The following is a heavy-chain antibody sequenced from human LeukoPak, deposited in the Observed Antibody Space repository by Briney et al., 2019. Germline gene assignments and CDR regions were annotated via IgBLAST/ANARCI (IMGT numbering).Heavy chain of an antibody. J-gene: IGHJ4*02. CDR3: ARGPTLTGYSSSWYRY. V-gene: IGHV4-34*01. CDR2: INHSGST. Sequence: PSETLSLTCAVYGGSFSGYYWSWIRQPPGRGREWIGEINHSGSTNYNPSLKSRVTISVDTSKNQFSLKLSSVTAADTAVYYCARGPTLTGYSSSWYRYWGQGTLVTVSS. CDR1: GGSFSGYY. D-gene: IGHD6-13*01.